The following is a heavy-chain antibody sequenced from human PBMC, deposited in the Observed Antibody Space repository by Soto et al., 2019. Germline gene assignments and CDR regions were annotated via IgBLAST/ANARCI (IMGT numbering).Heavy chain of an antibody. CDR3: ARCITIFGVVISSNYYYGMDV. CDR2: IYHSGST. J-gene: IGHJ6*02. D-gene: IGHD3-3*01. V-gene: IGHV4-4*02. CDR1: GGSIGSSNW. Sequence: SENLSLTCAVSGGSIGSSNWWSGVRQPPGKGLEWIGEIYHSGSTNYNPSLKSRVTISVDKSKNQFSLKLSSVTAADTAVYYCARCITIFGVVISSNYYYGMDVWGQGTTVT.